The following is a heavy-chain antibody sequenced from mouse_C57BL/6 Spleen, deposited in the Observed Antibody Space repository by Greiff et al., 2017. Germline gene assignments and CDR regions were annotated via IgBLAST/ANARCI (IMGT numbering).Heavy chain of an antibody. J-gene: IGHJ4*01. V-gene: IGHV1-82*01. CDR2: IYPGDGDT. CDR1: GYAFSSSW. D-gene: IGHD2-5*01. Sequence: QVQLQQSGPELVKPGASVKISCKASGYAFSSSWMNWVKQRPGKGLEWNGRIYPGDGDTNYNGKFKGKATLTADKSSSTAYMQLSSLTSEDSAVYFCAYYSSAMDYWGQGTSVTVSS. CDR3: AYYSSAMDY.